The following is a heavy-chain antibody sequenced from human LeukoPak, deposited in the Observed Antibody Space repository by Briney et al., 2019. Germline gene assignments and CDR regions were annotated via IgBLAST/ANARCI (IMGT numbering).Heavy chain of an antibody. CDR3: ARDLPGGYSYGYEYFQH. CDR2: ISSSSSYI. CDR1: GFTFSSYS. Sequence: GGSLRLSCAASGFTFSSYSMNWVRQAPGKGLEWVSSISSSSSYIYYADSVKGRFTISRDNAKHSLYLQMNSLRAEDTAVYYCARDLPGGYSYGYEYFQHWGQGTLVTVSS. V-gene: IGHV3-21*01. J-gene: IGHJ1*01. D-gene: IGHD5-18*01.